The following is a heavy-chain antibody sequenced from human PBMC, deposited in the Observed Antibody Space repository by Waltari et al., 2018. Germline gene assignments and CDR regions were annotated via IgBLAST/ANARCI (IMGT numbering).Heavy chain of an antibody. CDR1: GFTFSSYA. V-gene: IGHV3-30-3*01. D-gene: IGHD4-17*01. CDR2: ISYDGSNK. Sequence: QVQLVESGGGVVQPGRSLRLPCAASGFTFSSYAMPWVRQAPGKGLEWVAVISYDGSNKYYADSVKGRFTISRDNSKNTLYLQMNSLRAEDTAVYYCASLDYGDHGCYWGQGTLVTVSS. CDR3: ASLDYGDHGCY. J-gene: IGHJ4*02.